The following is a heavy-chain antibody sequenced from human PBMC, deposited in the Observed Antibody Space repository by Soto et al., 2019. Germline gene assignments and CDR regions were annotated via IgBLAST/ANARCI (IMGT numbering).Heavy chain of an antibody. CDR1: GFTFSSYA. CDR2: ISYDGSNK. V-gene: IGHV3-30-3*01. D-gene: IGHD5-12*01. Sequence: QVQLVESGGGVVQPGRSLRLSCAASGFTFSSYAMHWVRQAPGKGLEWVAVISYDGSNKYYADSVKGRFTISRDNSKNTLYLQMTRLGAEDTAVYYCARDGISKSGYAGYFDYWGQETLVTVSS. J-gene: IGHJ4*02. CDR3: ARDGISKSGYAGYFDY.